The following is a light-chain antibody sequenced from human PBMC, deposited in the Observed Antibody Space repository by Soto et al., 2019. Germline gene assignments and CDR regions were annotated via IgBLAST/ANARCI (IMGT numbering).Light chain of an antibody. J-gene: IGLJ2*01. CDR3: SSYAGSNNLV. CDR1: SSNIGAGYD. CDR2: GHS. V-gene: IGLV1-40*01. Sequence: QSVLTQPPSVSGAPGQRVTISCTGSSSNIGAGYDVHWYWQLPGTAPKLLIDGHSNRPSGVPDRFSASKSGTSASLAITGLQAEDEAVYYCSSYAGSNNLVFGGGTKLTVL.